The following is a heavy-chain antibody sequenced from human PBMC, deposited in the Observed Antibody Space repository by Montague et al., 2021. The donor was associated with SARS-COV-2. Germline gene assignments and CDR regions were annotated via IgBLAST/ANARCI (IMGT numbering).Heavy chain of an antibody. Sequence: SXTLSLTCTVSGGSISSYSFDWGWIRQPPGKGLEWIGTIYYSGTTYYNPSLKSRVTISVDTSKNQFSLNLSSVTAADTAVYYCARPRGVGTYDIWGQGTMVTVSS. J-gene: IGHJ3*02. CDR2: IYYSGTT. V-gene: IGHV4-39*01. CDR3: ARPRGVGTYDI. CDR1: GGSISSYSFD. D-gene: IGHD7-27*01.